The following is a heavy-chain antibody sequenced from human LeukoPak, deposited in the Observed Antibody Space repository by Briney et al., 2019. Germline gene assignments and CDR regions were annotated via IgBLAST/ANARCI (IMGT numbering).Heavy chain of an antibody. D-gene: IGHD6-19*01. Sequence: ASVKVSCKASGYTFTGYYMHWVRQAPGQGLEWMGWINPNSGGTNYAQKFQGRVTMTRDTSISTAYMELSRLRSDDTAVYYCGRDRPYRSGWYTDYWGQGTLVTVSS. V-gene: IGHV1-2*02. CDR3: GRDRPYRSGWYTDY. CDR1: GYTFTGYY. J-gene: IGHJ4*02. CDR2: INPNSGGT.